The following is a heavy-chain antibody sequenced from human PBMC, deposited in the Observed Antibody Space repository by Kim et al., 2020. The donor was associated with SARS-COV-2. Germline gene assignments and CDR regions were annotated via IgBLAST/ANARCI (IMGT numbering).Heavy chain of an antibody. D-gene: IGHD3-22*01. CDR3: ARAPIVVVITHFDY. J-gene: IGHJ4*02. Sequence: NPYLKRRVTRSVDSSKNQFSLKLSSVTAADTAVYYCARAPIVVVITHFDYWGQGTLVTVSS. V-gene: IGHV4-31*02.